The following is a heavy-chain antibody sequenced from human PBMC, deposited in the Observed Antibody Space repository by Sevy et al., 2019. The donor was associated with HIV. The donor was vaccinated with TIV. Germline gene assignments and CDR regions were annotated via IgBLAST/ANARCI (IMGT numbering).Heavy chain of an antibody. CDR2: LIPIFRTS. Sequence: KISCKASGGNLHNYGINWVRQAPGQGLEWMGGLIPIFRTSTYAQNFRGRITFAAYEATSTFYLEVSSLRADDTSVYYCWRDRGPAAISDAFDIWGQGTMVTVSS. D-gene: IGHD2-2*02. CDR3: WRDRGPAAISDAFDI. CDR1: GGNLHNYG. J-gene: IGHJ3*02. V-gene: IGHV1-69*01.